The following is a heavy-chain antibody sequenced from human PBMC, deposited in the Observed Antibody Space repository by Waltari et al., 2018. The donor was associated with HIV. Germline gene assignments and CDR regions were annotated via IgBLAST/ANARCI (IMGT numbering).Heavy chain of an antibody. CDR2: INPDGTEK. CDR3: ARGKDCGGGTCDGYHYYGMDV. V-gene: IGHV3-74*01. Sequence: EVQLVESGGGLVKPGGSPRLSCAAYGFHFTTSRVAWLRPAAGKGLVWASRINPDGTEKRDADAVKGRFTISRDNSKNTVYLQVNSLRGEDTSVYYCARGKDCGGGTCDGYHYYGMDVWGQGTTVTVSS. D-gene: IGHD2-15*01. J-gene: IGHJ6*02. CDR1: GFHFTTSR.